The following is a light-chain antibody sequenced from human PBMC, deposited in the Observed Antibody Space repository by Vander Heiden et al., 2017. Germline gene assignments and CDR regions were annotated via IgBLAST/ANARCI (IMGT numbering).Light chain of an antibody. J-gene: IGKJ1*01. Sequence: EIVLTQSPGTLSLSPGEAATLSCRASQSVSSSYLAWYQQKPGRSPRLLIYGASTRATGTPDRFRGSGSGADFALTISRLEPEDVAVYFCQYYGVSARWTFGHGTKVEI. CDR2: GAS. CDR1: QSVSSSY. CDR3: QYYGVSARWT. V-gene: IGKV3-20*01.